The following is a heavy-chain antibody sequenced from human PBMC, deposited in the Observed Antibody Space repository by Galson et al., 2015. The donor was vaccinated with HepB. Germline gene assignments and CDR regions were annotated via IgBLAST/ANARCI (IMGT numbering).Heavy chain of an antibody. Sequence: SLRLSCAASTFIFSTYSMDWVRQAPGKGLEWVSYISSSSTTIYYADSVKGRFTISRDNAKNSLYLHMDSLRAEDTAVYYCARGLITIFGVVLPWVLDPWGQGTLVTVSS. CDR1: TFIFSTYS. V-gene: IGHV3-48*04. J-gene: IGHJ5*02. D-gene: IGHD3-3*01. CDR2: ISSSSTTI. CDR3: ARGLITIFGVVLPWVLDP.